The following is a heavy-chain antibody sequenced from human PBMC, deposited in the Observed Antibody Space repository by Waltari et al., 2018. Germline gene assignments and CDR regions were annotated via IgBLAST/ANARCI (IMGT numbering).Heavy chain of an antibody. Sequence: QLQLQESGPGLVKPSETLSLTCTVSGGSISSSSYSWGWLRQPPGKGLEWIGSIYYSGSTYYNPSLKSRVTISVDTSKNQFSLKLSSVTAADTAVYYCARLKFMVNWYFDLWGRGTLVTVSS. D-gene: IGHD2-21*01. CDR3: ARLKFMVNWYFDL. V-gene: IGHV4-39*01. CDR1: GGSISSSSYS. CDR2: IYYSGST. J-gene: IGHJ2*01.